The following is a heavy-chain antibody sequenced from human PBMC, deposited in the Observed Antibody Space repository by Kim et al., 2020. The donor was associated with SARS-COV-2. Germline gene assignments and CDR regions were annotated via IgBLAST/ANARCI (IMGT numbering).Heavy chain of an antibody. CDR3: ATHYFGSGSFYNAMDY. Sequence: SVKGRFTISRDNSKDTMYLQMSSLRAEDTAKYPCATHYFGSGSFYNAMDYWGQGTLVTVSS. D-gene: IGHD3-10*01. V-gene: IGHV3-23*01. J-gene: IGHJ4*02.